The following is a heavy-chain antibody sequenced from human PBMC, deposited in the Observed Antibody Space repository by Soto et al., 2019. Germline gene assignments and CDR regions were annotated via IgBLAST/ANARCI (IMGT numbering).Heavy chain of an antibody. J-gene: IGHJ4*02. D-gene: IGHD3-10*01. Sequence: VPLLESGGGLVQPGGSLRLSCAASGFTFSSYGMSWVRQAPGKGLEWVSSISGSGGSTYYADSVKGRFTISRDNSKNTLYLQMSSLRAEDTAVYYCANRNDYGSGSYFPFDHWGQGTLVTVSS. CDR2: ISGSGGST. V-gene: IGHV3-23*01. CDR1: GFTFSSYG. CDR3: ANRNDYGSGSYFPFDH.